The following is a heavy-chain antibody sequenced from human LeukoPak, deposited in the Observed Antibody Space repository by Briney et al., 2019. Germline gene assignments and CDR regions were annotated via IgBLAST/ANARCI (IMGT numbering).Heavy chain of an antibody. V-gene: IGHV3-30*18. CDR3: AKDSWRSTTVTTRGIYYYYGMDV. D-gene: IGHD4-17*01. CDR1: GFTFSSYG. Sequence: GGSLRLSCAASGFTFSSYGMHSVRQAPGKGLEWLAVISYDGSNKYYADSVKGRFTISRDNSKNTLYLQMNSLRAEDTAVYYCAKDSWRSTTVTTRGIYYYYGMDVWGQGTTVTVSS. J-gene: IGHJ6*02. CDR2: ISYDGSNK.